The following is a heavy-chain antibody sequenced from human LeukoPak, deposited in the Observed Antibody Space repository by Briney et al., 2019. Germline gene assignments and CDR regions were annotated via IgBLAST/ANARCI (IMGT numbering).Heavy chain of an antibody. D-gene: IGHD3-10*01. CDR3: ARDLAYYGSGSYQGVYYYGMDV. Sequence: GGSLRLSCAASGFTFSSYGMHWVRQAPGKGLEWVAFIRYDGSNKYYADSVKGRFTISRDNSKNTLDLQMNSLRAEDTAVYYCARDLAYYGSGSYQGVYYYGMDVWGQGTTATVSS. CDR2: IRYDGSNK. V-gene: IGHV3-30*02. J-gene: IGHJ6*02. CDR1: GFTFSSYG.